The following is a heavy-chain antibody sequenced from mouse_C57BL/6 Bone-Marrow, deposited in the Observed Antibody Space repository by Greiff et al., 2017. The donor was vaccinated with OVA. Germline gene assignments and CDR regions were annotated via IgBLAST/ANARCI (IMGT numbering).Heavy chain of an antibody. J-gene: IGHJ2*01. Sequence: EVKLMESGGGLVQPGGSMKLSCVASGFTFSNYWMNWVRQSPEKGLEWVAQIRLKSDNYATHYAESVKGRFTISRDDSKSSVYLQMNNLRAEDTGIYYCTGSSGFYYFDYWGQGTTLTVSS. D-gene: IGHD3-2*02. CDR3: TGSSGFYYFDY. CDR1: GFTFSNYW. CDR2: IRLKSDNYAT. V-gene: IGHV6-3*01.